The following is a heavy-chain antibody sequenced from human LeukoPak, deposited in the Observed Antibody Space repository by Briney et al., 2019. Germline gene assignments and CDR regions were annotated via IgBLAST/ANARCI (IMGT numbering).Heavy chain of an antibody. V-gene: IGHV3-48*03. D-gene: IGHD2-15*01. CDR3: ASQGYCSGGSCYLGYYYGMDV. CDR2: ISSSGSTI. Sequence: GGSLRLSCAASGFTFSSYEMNWVRQAPGKGLEWVSYISSSGSTIYYADSVKGRFTISRDNAKNSLYLQMNSLRAEDTAVYYCASQGYCSGGSCYLGYYYGMDVWGQGTTVTVSS. CDR1: GFTFSSYE. J-gene: IGHJ6*02.